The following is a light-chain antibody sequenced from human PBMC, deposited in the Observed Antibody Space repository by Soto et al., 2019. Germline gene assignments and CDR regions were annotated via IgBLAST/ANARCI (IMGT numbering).Light chain of an antibody. J-gene: IGKJ2*01. Sequence: DIVMTQSPDSLAVSLGERATINCKTSRTILYGSDNKNYLGWYRQKAGQPPQVLIYWASTRESGVPDRFSCSGSGTDFTVTISWRQAKDVAVYHSKQYFSAPYTFGQGTKLEIK. V-gene: IGKV4-1*01. CDR3: KQYFSAPYT. CDR2: WAS. CDR1: RTILYGSDNKNY.